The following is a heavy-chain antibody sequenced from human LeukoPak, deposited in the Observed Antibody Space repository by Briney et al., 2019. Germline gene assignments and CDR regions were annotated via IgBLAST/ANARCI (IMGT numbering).Heavy chain of an antibody. CDR3: ARDGFGEGRWLRPENAFDI. J-gene: IGHJ3*02. D-gene: IGHD5-12*01. CDR1: GYTFTSYG. CDR2: ISAYNGNT. V-gene: IGHV1-18*01. Sequence: ASVKVSCKASGYTFTSYGISWVRQAPGQGLEWMGWISAYNGNTNYAQKLQGRVTMTTDTSTSTAYMELRSLRSDDTAVYYCARDGFGEGRWLRPENAFDIWGQGTMVTVSS.